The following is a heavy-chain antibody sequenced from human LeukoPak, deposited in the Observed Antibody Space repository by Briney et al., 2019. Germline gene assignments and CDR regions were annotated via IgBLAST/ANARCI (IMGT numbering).Heavy chain of an antibody. CDR1: GFTFSYYC. CDR3: AKSHLPNAYSGTYYCDY. Sequence: GGSLRLSCAASGFTFSYYCMHWVRQAPGKGLEWVAFIRYDESKKFYGDSVKGRFTIARDNSKNTLYLQMNSLRTEDTAVYYCAKSHLPNAYSGTYYCDYWGQGTLVTVSS. J-gene: IGHJ4*02. D-gene: IGHD1-26*01. CDR2: IRYDESKK. V-gene: IGHV3-30*02.